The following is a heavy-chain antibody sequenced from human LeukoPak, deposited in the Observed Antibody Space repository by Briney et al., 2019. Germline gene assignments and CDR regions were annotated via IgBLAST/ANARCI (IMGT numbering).Heavy chain of an antibody. CDR3: ARGVRIAVAGNIDY. CDR2: IRFDGSYN. J-gene: IGHJ4*02. CDR1: GFTFSSYG. Sequence: GGSLRLSCAASGFTFSSYGMHWVRQAPGKGLEWVAFIRFDGSYNYYADSVKGRFTISRDNSKNTLYLQMNSLRAEDTAVYYCARGVRIAVAGNIDYWGQGTLVTVSS. V-gene: IGHV3-30*02. D-gene: IGHD6-19*01.